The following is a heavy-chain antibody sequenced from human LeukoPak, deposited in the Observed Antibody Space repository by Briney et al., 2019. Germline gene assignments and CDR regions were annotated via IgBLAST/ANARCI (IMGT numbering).Heavy chain of an antibody. Sequence: SETLSLTCTVSGYSISSGYFWGWIRPPPGKGLEWIGSISHSGTTYYNPSLKSRITISQDTSKNQFSLKVNSVTAADTAAYYCTREEGGTTVDYWGQGTLVTVSS. CDR2: ISHSGTT. D-gene: IGHD1-1*01. CDR3: TREEGGTTVDY. V-gene: IGHV4-38-2*02. J-gene: IGHJ4*02. CDR1: GYSISSGYF.